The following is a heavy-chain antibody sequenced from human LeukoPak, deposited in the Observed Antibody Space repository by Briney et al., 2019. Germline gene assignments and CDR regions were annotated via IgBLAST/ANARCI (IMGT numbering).Heavy chain of an antibody. CDR3: ARDNSSGWHR. D-gene: IGHD6-19*01. CDR2: IKQDGSEK. J-gene: IGHJ4*02. V-gene: IGHV3-7*01. Sequence: PGGSLRLSCAASGFTFSSYWMSWVRQAPWKGLEWVANIKQDGSEKYYVDSVKGRFTISRDNSKNTLYLQMNSLRAEDTAVYYCARDNSSGWHRWGQGTLVTVSS. CDR1: GFTFSSYW.